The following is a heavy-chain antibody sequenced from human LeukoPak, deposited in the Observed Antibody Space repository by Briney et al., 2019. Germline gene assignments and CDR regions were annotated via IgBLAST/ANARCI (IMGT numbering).Heavy chain of an antibody. V-gene: IGHV3-30-3*01. CDR2: ISYDGSNK. Sequence: QAGGSLRLSCAASGLTFSSYAMHWVRQAPGKGLEWVAVISYDGSNKYYADSVKGRFTISRDNSKNTLYLQMNSLRAEDTAVYYCARGSSTSLTSYGMDVWGQGTTVTVSS. CDR1: GLTFSSYA. D-gene: IGHD2-2*01. CDR3: ARGSSTSLTSYGMDV. J-gene: IGHJ6*02.